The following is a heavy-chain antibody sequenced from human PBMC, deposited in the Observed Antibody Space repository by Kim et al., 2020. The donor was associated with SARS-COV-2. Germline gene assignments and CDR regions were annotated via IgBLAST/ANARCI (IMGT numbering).Heavy chain of an antibody. J-gene: IGHJ4*02. CDR2: INHSGST. CDR1: GGSFSGYY. V-gene: IGHV4-34*01. CDR3: ARVTYYDFWSGYYYQNYFDY. Sequence: SETLSLTCAVYGGSFSGYYWSWIRQPPGKGLEWIGEINHSGSTNYNPSLKSRVTISVDTSKNQFSLKLSSVTAADTAVYYCARVTYYDFWSGYYYQNYFDYWGQGTLVTVSS. D-gene: IGHD3-3*01.